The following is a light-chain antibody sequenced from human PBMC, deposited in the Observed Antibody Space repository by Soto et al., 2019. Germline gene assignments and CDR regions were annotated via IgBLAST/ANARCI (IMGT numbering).Light chain of an antibody. CDR3: QQYNNWPRT. CDR1: QSVSSSY. CDR2: GAT. J-gene: IGKJ1*01. V-gene: IGKV3-15*01. Sequence: EVVLTQSPGTLSLSPGERATLSCGASQSVSSSYLAWYQQKPGQAPRLLIHGATTRATGIPARFSGSGSGTEFTLTISSLQSEDFAVYYCQQYNNWPRTFGQGTKV.